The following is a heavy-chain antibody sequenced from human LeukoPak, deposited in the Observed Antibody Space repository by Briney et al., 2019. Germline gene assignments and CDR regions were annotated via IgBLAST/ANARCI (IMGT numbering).Heavy chain of an antibody. D-gene: IGHD3-16*01. CDR2: TYVSGDT. Sequence: SETLSLTCTVSGASISSSDYYWSWIRQPAGKGLEWIGRTYVSGDTVYNPSLQSRATISIDTSKNQFSLNLSSVTAADTAVYFCARDPGRLGKLKGTHDYWGQGTLVTVSS. J-gene: IGHJ4*02. CDR1: GASISSSDYY. V-gene: IGHV4-61*02. CDR3: ARDPGRLGKLKGTHDY.